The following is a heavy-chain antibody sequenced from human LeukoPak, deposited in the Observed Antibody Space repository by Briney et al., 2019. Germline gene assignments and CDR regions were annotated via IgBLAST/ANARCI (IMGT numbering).Heavy chain of an antibody. J-gene: IGHJ4*02. CDR1: GGSISSSNW. V-gene: IGHV4-4*02. CDR2: INHSGST. Sequence: PSETLSLTCAVSGGSISSSNWWSWVRQPPGKGLEWIGEINHSGSTNYNPSLKSRVTISVDTSKNQFSLKLSSVTAADTAVYYCARYTLAGCSSTSCYRTTPRGGYYFDYWGQGTLVTVSS. D-gene: IGHD2-2*01. CDR3: ARYTLAGCSSTSCYRTTPRGGYYFDY.